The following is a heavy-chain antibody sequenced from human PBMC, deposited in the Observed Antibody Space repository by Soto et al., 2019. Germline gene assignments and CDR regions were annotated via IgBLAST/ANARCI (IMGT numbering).Heavy chain of an antibody. CDR2: IYHSGST. CDR3: ARGVYRGSSLGAFDY. J-gene: IGHJ4*02. D-gene: IGHD5-18*01. CDR1: GGSISSSNW. V-gene: IGHV4-4*02. Sequence: PSETLSLTCAVSGGSISSSNWWSWVRQPPGKGLEWIGEIYHSGSTNYNPSLKSRVTISVDKSKNQFSLKLSSVTAADTAVYYCARGVYRGSSLGAFDYWGQGTLVTVS.